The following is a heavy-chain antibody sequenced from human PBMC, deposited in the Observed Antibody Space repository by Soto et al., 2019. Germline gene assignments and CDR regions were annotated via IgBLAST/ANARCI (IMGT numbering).Heavy chain of an antibody. J-gene: IGHJ5*02. Sequence: LSLTCTVSGGSISSYYWSWIRQPPGKGLEWIGYIYYSGSTNYNPSLKSRVTISVDTSKNQFSLKLSSVTAADTAVYYCARVTYYDFWSGYLYSNWFDPWGQGTLVTVSS. CDR1: GGSISSYY. D-gene: IGHD3-3*01. V-gene: IGHV4-59*01. CDR2: IYYSGST. CDR3: ARVTYYDFWSGYLYSNWFDP.